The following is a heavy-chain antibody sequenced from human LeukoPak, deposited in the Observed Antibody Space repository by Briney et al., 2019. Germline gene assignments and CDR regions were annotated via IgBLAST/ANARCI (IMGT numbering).Heavy chain of an antibody. CDR2: IYSGGST. Sequence: PGGSLRLSCAASGFAFSDYYMSWVRQAPGKGLEWVSVIYSGGSTYYADSVKGRFTISRDNSKNTLYLQMNSLRAEDTAVYYCARVLLWFGELSQDYWGQGTLVTVSS. D-gene: IGHD3-10*01. CDR3: ARVLLWFGELSQDY. J-gene: IGHJ4*02. CDR1: GFAFSDYY. V-gene: IGHV3-53*01.